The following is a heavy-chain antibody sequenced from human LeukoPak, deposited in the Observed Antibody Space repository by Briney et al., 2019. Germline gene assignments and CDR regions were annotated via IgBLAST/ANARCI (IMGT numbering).Heavy chain of an antibody. Sequence: GGSLRLSCAASGFTFSSYEMNWVRQAPGKGLEWVSYISSSGSTLYYADSVKGRFTISRDNAKNSLYLQMNSLRAEDTAVYYCARAGGGYIVVVPAAFDYWGQGTLVTVSS. V-gene: IGHV3-48*03. CDR2: ISSSGSTL. CDR1: GFTFSSYE. D-gene: IGHD2-2*01. CDR3: ARAGGGYIVVVPAAFDY. J-gene: IGHJ4*02.